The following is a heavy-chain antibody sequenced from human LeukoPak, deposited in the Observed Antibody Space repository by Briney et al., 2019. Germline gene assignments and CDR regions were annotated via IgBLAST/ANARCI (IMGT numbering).Heavy chain of an antibody. CDR2: INSDGSCT. CDR3: ARGAYDYVWGSYHDY. CDR1: GFTFSSYW. Sequence: PGGSLRLSCAASGFTFSSYWMHWVRQAPGKGLVWVSRINSDGSCTSYADSVKGRFTISRDNAKNTLYLQMNSLRAEDTAVYYCARGAYDYVWGSYHDYWGQGTLVTVSS. D-gene: IGHD3-16*02. V-gene: IGHV3-74*01. J-gene: IGHJ4*02.